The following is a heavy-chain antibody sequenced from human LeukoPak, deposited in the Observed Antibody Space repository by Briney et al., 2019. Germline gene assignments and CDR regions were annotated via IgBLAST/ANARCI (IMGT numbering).Heavy chain of an antibody. CDR3: ARDMVDRGYYYGMDV. V-gene: IGHV1-2*02. CDR2: INPNSGGT. D-gene: IGHD4/OR15-4a*01. J-gene: IGHJ6*02. CDR1: GYTFTGYY. Sequence: ASVKVSCKASGYTFTGYYMHWVRQAPGQGLEWMGWINPNSGGTNYAQKFQGRVTMTRDTSISTAYMELSRLRPDDTAVYYCARDMVDRGYYYGMDVWGQGTTVTVSS.